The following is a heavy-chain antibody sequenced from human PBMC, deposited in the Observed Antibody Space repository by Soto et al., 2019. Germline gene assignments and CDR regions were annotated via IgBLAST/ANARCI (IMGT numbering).Heavy chain of an antibody. CDR3: ATGRGYSYGLDP. V-gene: IGHV4-30-4*01. D-gene: IGHD5-18*01. CDR2: ISYSGTT. J-gene: IGHJ5*02. Sequence: QVQLQESGPGLVKPSQTLSLTCTVSGDSISSSNNYWSWIRQPPGEGLEWIGFISYSGTTSYSPSLKSGLAISLDTSKNQFSLSLSSVTAADTAVYYCATGRGYSYGLDPWGQGTLVTVSS. CDR1: GDSISSSNNY.